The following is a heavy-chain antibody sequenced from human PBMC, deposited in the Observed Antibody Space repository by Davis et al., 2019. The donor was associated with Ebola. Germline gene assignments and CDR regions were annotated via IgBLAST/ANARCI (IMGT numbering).Heavy chain of an antibody. CDR2: ISYDGSNQ. D-gene: IGHD5-24*01. CDR3: ARGRWLQSTYVDY. J-gene: IGHJ4*02. CDR1: GFTSSSYA. Sequence: GGPLRPSCQAPGFTSSSYAINWARQVQGKGLEWVPVISYDGSNQYYADSVKGRFTISRDNAKNSLYLQMNSLRAEETAVYYCARGRWLQSTYVDYWGQGTLVTVSS. V-gene: IGHV3-30-3*01.